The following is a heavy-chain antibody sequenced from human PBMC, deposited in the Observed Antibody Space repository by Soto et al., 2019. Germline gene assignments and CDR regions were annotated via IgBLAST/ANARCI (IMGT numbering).Heavy chain of an antibody. CDR2: ISSSGGAI. J-gene: IGHJ6*02. V-gene: IGHV3-48*02. CDR3: ARDHGGSTWFVGVYYFCGLDV. D-gene: IGHD6-13*01. Sequence: EVQLVESGGDLVQPGGSLRLSCAASGFIFSDYTMTWVRQAPGRGLEFVSHISSSGGAIFYAESVKGRFTLSRDNAKNSLYLQMTSLRDDDTAVYFCARDHGGSTWFVGVYYFCGLDVWGQGTAVTVSS. CDR1: GFIFSDYT.